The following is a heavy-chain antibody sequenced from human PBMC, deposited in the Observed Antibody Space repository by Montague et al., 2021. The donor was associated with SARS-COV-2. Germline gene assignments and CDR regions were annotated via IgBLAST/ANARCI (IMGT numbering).Heavy chain of an antibody. Sequence: SLRLSCAASGFPFSSYAMRLVRQAPGKGLEWVSAISGSGCSTYYADSVKGRFTISRDNSKNTLYLQINSLRAEDTAVYYCAKDSSIVATTLCAYNWFDPWGQGTLVTVSS. D-gene: IGHD5-12*01. CDR2: ISGSGCST. CDR3: AKDSSIVATTLCAYNWFDP. CDR1: GFPFSSYA. V-gene: IGHV3-23*01. J-gene: IGHJ5*02.